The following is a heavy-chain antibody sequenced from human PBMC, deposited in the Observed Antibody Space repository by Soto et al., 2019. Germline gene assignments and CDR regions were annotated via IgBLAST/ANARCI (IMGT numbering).Heavy chain of an antibody. V-gene: IGHV1-69*12. CDR1: GGTFSSYA. CDR3: ARHVPAAGYYYGMDV. Sequence: QVQLVQSGAEVKKPGSSVKVSCKASGGTFSSYAISWVRQAPGQGLEWMGGIIPIFGTANYAQKCQGRVTMTADESTSTAHMELSRLRSEDTAVYYCARHVPAAGYYYGMDVWGQGTTVTVSS. J-gene: IGHJ6*02. CDR2: IIPIFGTA. D-gene: IGHD2-2*01.